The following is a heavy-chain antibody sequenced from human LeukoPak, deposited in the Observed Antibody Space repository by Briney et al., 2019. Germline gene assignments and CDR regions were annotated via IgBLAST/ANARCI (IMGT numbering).Heavy chain of an antibody. CDR3: ARLVEREYFDY. V-gene: IGHV4-59*08. J-gene: IGHJ4*02. Sequence: SETLSLTCTVSGGSISSYYWSWIRQPPGKGLEWIGYIYYSGSTNYNPSLKSRVTVSVDTSKNQFSLKLSSVTAADTAVYYCARLVEREYFDYWGQGTLVTVSS. CDR1: GGSISSYY. D-gene: IGHD1-1*01. CDR2: IYYSGST.